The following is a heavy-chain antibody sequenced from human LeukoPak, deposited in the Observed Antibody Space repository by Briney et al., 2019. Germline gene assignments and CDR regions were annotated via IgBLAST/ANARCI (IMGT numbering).Heavy chain of an antibody. CDR2: IYYSGST. D-gene: IGHD5-24*01. Sequence: SETLSLTCTVSGGSISSYYWSWIRQPPGKGLEWIGYIYYSGSTNYNPSLKSRVTISVDTSKNQFSLKLSSVTAADTAVYYCARVERWLIDAFDIWGQGTMVTVSS. CDR1: GGSISSYY. V-gene: IGHV4-59*12. CDR3: ARVERWLIDAFDI. J-gene: IGHJ3*02.